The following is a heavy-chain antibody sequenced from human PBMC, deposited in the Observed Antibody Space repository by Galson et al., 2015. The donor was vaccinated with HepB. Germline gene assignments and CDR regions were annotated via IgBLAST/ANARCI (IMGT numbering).Heavy chain of an antibody. J-gene: IGHJ3*02. D-gene: IGHD3-3*01. V-gene: IGHV3-11*06. Sequence: SLRLSCAASGFTFSDYYMSWIRQAPGKGLEWVSYISSSSSYTNYADSVKGRFTISRDNAKNSLYLQMNSLRAEDTAVYYCARDPIQKTYYDFWSGYIGGAFDIWGQGTMVTVSS. CDR3: ARDPIQKTYYDFWSGYIGGAFDI. CDR2: ISSSSSYT. CDR1: GFTFSDYY.